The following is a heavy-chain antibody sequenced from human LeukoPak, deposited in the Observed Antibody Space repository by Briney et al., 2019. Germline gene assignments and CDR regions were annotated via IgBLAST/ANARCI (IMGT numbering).Heavy chain of an antibody. D-gene: IGHD3-10*01. CDR2: MNPNSGNT. V-gene: IGHV1-8*01. J-gene: IGHJ4*02. CDR3: ARTFKGFGELGVDC. Sequence: GASVKVSCKASGYTFTSNDINWVRQATGQGLEWMGWMNPNSGNTGYAQKFQGRVTITADKSTSTAYMELSSLRSEDTAVYYCARTFKGFGELGVDCWGQGTLVTVSS. CDR1: GYTFTSND.